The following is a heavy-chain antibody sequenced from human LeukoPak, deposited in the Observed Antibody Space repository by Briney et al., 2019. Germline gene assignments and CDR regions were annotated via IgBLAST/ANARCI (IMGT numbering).Heavy chain of an antibody. V-gene: IGHV1-18*01. CDR1: GYTFINYG. CDR3: ARDLGYYDRLDQFDC. CDR2: ISAYNGNT. Sequence: ASVKVSCKASGYTFINYGITWVRQAPGQGLEWMGWISAYNGNTNYAQKLQGRVTMTTDTSTSTAYMELSRLRSDDTAVYYCARDLGYYDRLDQFDCWGQGTLVTVSS. J-gene: IGHJ4*02. D-gene: IGHD3-22*01.